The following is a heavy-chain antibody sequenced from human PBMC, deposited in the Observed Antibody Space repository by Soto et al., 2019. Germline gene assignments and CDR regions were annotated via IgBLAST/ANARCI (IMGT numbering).Heavy chain of an antibody. CDR2: IKQDGSEK. CDR3: ASYTIFGVFDY. J-gene: IGHJ4*02. D-gene: IGHD3-3*01. V-gene: IGHV3-7*01. Sequence: GGSLTLSCAASGFTFSSYWMSWVRQAPGKGLEWVANIKQDGSEKYYVDSVKGRSTISRENAKNSLYPQMNSLRAEDTALECCASYTIFGVFDYWGQGTLVTVSS. CDR1: GFTFSSYW.